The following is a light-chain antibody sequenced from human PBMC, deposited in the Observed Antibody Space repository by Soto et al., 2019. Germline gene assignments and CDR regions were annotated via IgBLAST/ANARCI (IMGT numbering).Light chain of an antibody. J-gene: IGKJ4*01. Sequence: DIVLTHSPGTLSLSPGERATLSCRASHTVSSSYLACHQQKPGQAPRLLIYGASNRATGIADRCSGSGSGADFTLTISILEHEEVAVYYWQQYGNSPLTFGGGTKVDIK. V-gene: IGKV3-20*01. CDR2: GAS. CDR1: HTVSSSY. CDR3: QQYGNSPLT.